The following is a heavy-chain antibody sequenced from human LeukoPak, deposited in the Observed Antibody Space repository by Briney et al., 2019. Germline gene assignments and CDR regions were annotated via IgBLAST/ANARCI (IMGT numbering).Heavy chain of an antibody. V-gene: IGHV3-30-3*01. CDR3: ARANSSAWHNFDF. Sequence: GGSLRLSCAASGFTFSSYWMSWVRQAPGKGLEWVAVISYDGSDYYADSVKGRFIISRDNSRDTLYLEINSLRTEDRAVYYCARANSSAWHNFDFWGQGTLVTVSS. J-gene: IGHJ4*02. CDR1: GFTFSSYW. CDR2: ISYDGSD. D-gene: IGHD6-19*01.